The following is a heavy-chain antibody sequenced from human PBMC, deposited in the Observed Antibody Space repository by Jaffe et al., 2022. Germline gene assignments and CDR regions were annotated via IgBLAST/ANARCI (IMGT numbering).Heavy chain of an antibody. D-gene: IGHD1-20*01. J-gene: IGHJ4*02. CDR3: AKDNSIITGTPGD. V-gene: IGHV3-9*01. CDR2: ISWNSGSI. CDR1: GFTFDDYA. Sequence: EVQLVESGGGLVQPGRSLRLSCAASGFTFDDYAMHWVRQAPGKGLEWVSGISWNSGSIGYADSVKGRFTISRDNAKNSLYLQMNSLRAEDTALYYCAKDNSIITGTPGDWGQGTLVTVSS.